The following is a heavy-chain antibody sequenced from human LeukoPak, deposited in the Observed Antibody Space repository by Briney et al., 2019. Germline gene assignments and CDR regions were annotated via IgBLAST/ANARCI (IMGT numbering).Heavy chain of an antibody. CDR1: QFTFNGSW. D-gene: IGHD1-1*01. CDR3: AIWTSGNY. Sequence: GGSLRLSCADSQFTFNGSWMNWVRQAPGKGLQWVANMDPTGSQKRYVDSVRGRFTTSKDNPGASLYLDMHSLRAEDTAIYYCAIWTSGNYWGQGTLVTVSS. V-gene: IGHV3-7*01. CDR2: MDPTGSQK. J-gene: IGHJ4*02.